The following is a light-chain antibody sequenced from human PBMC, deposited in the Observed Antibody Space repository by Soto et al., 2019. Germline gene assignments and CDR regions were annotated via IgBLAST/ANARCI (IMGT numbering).Light chain of an antibody. V-gene: IGKV3-15*01. CDR3: QQYDSWPLT. CDR1: QSVASN. CDR2: SAS. Sequence: EIVMTQSPATLSVSPGERATLSCRASQSVASNLAWYQQKPGQAPRLLIYSASTRATDIPARFSGSGSRTEFTLSISSLQSEDFAVYYCQQYDSWPLTFGGGTKVDIK. J-gene: IGKJ4*01.